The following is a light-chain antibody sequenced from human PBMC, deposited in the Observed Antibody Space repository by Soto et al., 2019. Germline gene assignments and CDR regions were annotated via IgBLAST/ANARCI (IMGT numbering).Light chain of an antibody. CDR1: QSVRSY. J-gene: IGKJ1*01. V-gene: IGKV3-11*01. CDR2: DAS. CDR3: QQRSSGWT. Sequence: ENVLTQSPATLSLSPEDRATLSCRASQSVRSYLAWYQQKPGQAPRLLISDASNRATGVPARFSGSGSGTDFTLTISSLEPEDFAVYYCQQRSSGWTFGPGTKVEI.